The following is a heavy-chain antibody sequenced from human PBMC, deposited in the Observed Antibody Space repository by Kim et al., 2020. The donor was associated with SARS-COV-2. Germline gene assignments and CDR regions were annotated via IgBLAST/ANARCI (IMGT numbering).Heavy chain of an antibody. J-gene: IGHJ4*02. Sequence: GTTENAAPVKGRFTISRDDAKNTLYLQMNSLKTEDTAVYYCTTKLRGDDFWGQGTLVTVSS. CDR3: TTKLRGDDF. D-gene: IGHD1-7*01. V-gene: IGHV3-15*01. CDR2: GTT.